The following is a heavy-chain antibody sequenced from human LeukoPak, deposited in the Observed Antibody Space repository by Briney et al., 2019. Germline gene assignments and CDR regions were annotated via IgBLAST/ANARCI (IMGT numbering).Heavy chain of an antibody. CDR1: GGSVSSGSYY. V-gene: IGHV4-39*01. Sequence: SETLSLTCTVSGGSVSSGSYYWSWVRQPPGKGLEWIGSIYYSGSTYYNPSLKSRVTISVDTSKNQFSLKLSSVTAADTAVYYCAGFVSESASWNAVITVDYWGQGTLVTVSS. CDR2: IYYSGST. D-gene: IGHD3-22*01. CDR3: AGFVSESASWNAVITVDY. J-gene: IGHJ4*02.